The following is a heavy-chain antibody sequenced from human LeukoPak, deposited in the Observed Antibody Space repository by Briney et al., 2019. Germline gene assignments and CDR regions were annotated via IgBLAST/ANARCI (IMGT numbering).Heavy chain of an antibody. J-gene: IGHJ6*04. CDR1: GFTFSSYS. V-gene: IGHV3-48*04. CDR3: AELGITMIGGV. D-gene: IGHD3-10*02. CDR2: ISSSGSTI. Sequence: GGSLRLSCAASGFTFSSYSMNWVRQAPGKGLEWVPYISSSGSTIYYADSVKGRFTISRDNAKNSLYLQMNSLRAEDTAVYYCAELGITMIGGVWGKGTTVTISS.